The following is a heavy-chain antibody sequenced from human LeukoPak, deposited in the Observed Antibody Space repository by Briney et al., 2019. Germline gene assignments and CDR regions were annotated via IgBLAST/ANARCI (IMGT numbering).Heavy chain of an antibody. CDR3: ARVPVRGVIDY. D-gene: IGHD3-10*01. Sequence: GGSLRLSCAASGFTFSSYGMSWVRQAPGKGLEWVSAISGSGGSTYYADSVKGRFTISRDNSKNTLYLQMNSLRAEDTAVYYCARVPVRGVIDYWGQGTLVTVSS. J-gene: IGHJ4*02. CDR2: ISGSGGST. CDR1: GFTFSSYG. V-gene: IGHV3-23*01.